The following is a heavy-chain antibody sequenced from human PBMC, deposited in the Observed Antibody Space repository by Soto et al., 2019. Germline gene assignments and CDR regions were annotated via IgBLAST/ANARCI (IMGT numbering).Heavy chain of an antibody. J-gene: IGHJ4*02. Sequence: SETLSLTCTVSGGSISSSSYYWGWIRQPPGKGLEWIGSIYYSGSTYYNPSLKSRVTISVDTSKNQFSLKLSSVTAADTAVYYCASPDSSGYYLFDYWGQGTLVTVSS. CDR1: GGSISSSSYY. V-gene: IGHV4-39*01. CDR2: IYYSGST. CDR3: ASPDSSGYYLFDY. D-gene: IGHD3-22*01.